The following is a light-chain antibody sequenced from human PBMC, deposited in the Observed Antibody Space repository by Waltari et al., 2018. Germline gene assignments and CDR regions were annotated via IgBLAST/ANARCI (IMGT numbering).Light chain of an antibody. J-gene: IGLJ2*01. CDR1: SSDVGRYNR. V-gene: IGLV2-18*02. CDR2: EVS. CDR3: SSYTSSSTLV. Sequence: QSALTQPPSVSGSPGQSVTISCTGTSSDVGRYNRVSWYQQPPGTAPKLMIYEVSHRPSGVPVRFSGSKSGNTASLTISGLQAEDEADYYCSSYTSSSTLVFGGGTKLTVL.